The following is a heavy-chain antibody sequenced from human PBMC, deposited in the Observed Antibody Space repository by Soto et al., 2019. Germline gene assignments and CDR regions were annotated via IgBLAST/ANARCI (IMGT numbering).Heavy chain of an antibody. CDR1: GFTFSSYA. Sequence: GGSLRLSCAASGFTFSSYAMSWVRQAPGKGLEWVSAISGSGGSTHYADSVKGRFTISRDNSKNTLYLQMNSLRAEDTAVYYCAKDLPFMTMIVVVNDAFDIWGHGTMVTVSS. D-gene: IGHD3-22*01. CDR3: AKDLPFMTMIVVVNDAFDI. J-gene: IGHJ3*02. CDR2: ISGSGGST. V-gene: IGHV3-23*01.